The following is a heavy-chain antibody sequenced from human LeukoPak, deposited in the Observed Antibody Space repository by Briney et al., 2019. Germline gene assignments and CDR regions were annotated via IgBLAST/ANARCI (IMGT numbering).Heavy chain of an antibody. CDR3: ARGLQVIYGMDV. Sequence: PGRSLRLSCAASGFTFSSYGMHWVRQAPGKGLEWVAVISYDGSNKYYADSVKGRFTISRDNSKNTLYLQMNSLRAEDTAVYYCARGLQVIYGMDVWGKGTTVTVSS. CDR1: GFTFSSYG. J-gene: IGHJ6*04. V-gene: IGHV3-30*03. CDR2: ISYDGSNK. D-gene: IGHD2-21*01.